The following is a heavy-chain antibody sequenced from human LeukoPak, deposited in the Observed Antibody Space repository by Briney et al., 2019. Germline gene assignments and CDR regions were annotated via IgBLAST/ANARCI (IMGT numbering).Heavy chain of an antibody. CDR2: IKSDGSET. CDR1: GFTLSTYW. V-gene: IGHV3-7*02. CDR3: ARTTYGDY. Sequence: GGSLRLPCAASGFTLSTYWMTWVRQAPRKGLEWAAAIKSDGSETYYLDSVKGRFTISRDNAKNSVYLQMSSLRAEDTAVYYCARTTYGDYWGQGTVVTVSS. J-gene: IGHJ4*02. D-gene: IGHD1-1*01.